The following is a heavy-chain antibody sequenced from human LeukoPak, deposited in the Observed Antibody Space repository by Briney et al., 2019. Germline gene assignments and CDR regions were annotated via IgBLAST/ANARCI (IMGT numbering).Heavy chain of an antibody. CDR1: GFTFSSYA. CDR3: AKVATMGAFDI. Sequence: GRSLRLSCAASGFTFSSYAMHWVRQAPGKGLEWVAVISYDGSNKYYADSVKGRFTISRDNSKNTLYLQMNSLRAEDTAVYYCAKVATMGAFDIWGQGTMVTVSS. J-gene: IGHJ3*02. CDR2: ISYDGSNK. V-gene: IGHV3-30-3*01. D-gene: IGHD5-24*01.